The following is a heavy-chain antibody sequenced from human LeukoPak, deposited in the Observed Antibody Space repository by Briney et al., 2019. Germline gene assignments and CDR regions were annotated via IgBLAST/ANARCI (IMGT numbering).Heavy chain of an antibody. CDR1: GFTFSSYA. D-gene: IGHD3-22*01. J-gene: IGHJ4*02. Sequence: GGSLRLSCAASGFTFSSYAMHWVRQAPGKGLEWVAVISYDGSNKYYADSVKGRFTISRDNSKNTLYLQMNSLRAVDTAVYYCARSMAGYYYDSSGPLDYWGQGTLVTVSS. CDR3: ARSMAGYYYDSSGPLDY. V-gene: IGHV3-30*04. CDR2: ISYDGSNK.